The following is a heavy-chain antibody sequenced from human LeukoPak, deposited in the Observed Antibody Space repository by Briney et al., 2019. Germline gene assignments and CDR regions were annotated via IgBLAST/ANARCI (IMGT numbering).Heavy chain of an antibody. CDR3: ARGLGSYYFDY. D-gene: IGHD6-6*01. Sequence: SVKGRFIISRDNAKDSLYLQMNSLRAEDTAVYYCARGLGSYYFDYWGQGTLVTVSS. J-gene: IGHJ4*02. V-gene: IGHV3-21*06.